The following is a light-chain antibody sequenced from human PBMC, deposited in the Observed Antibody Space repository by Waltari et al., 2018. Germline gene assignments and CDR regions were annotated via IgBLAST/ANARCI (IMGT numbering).Light chain of an antibody. V-gene: IGKV3-20*01. J-gene: IGKJ1*01. CDR2: DAS. Sequence: EIVLTQSPGTLSLSPGERATLSCRASQSVSRTLAWYQKKPGQAPRLLIYDASSRATGIPDRCSGSGSGTDFSLTISRLEPEDFAVYYCQKDGTLPATFGQGTKVEIK. CDR3: QKDGTLPAT. CDR1: QSVSRT.